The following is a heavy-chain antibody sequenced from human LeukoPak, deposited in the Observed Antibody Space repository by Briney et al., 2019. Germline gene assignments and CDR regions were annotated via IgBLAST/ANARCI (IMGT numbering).Heavy chain of an antibody. J-gene: IGHJ4*02. CDR1: GFTFSNYG. CDR3: AKDLSPGHY. D-gene: IGHD2/OR15-2a*01. V-gene: IGHV3-23*01. Sequence: GGSLRLSCAVSGFTFSNYGMNWVRQAPGKGLEWISAISGSGDNTYYADPVKGRFTISRDNSKNTLYLQMNSLRAGDTAVYFCAKDLSPGHYWGQGILVTVSS. CDR2: ISGSGDNT.